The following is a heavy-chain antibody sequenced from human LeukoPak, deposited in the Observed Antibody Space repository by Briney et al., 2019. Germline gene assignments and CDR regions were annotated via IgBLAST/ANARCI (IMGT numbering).Heavy chain of an antibody. CDR1: GFPFISYS. V-gene: IGHV3-21*01. Sequence: PGGSPGLSLAASGFPFISYSMNWVPQAPGKGLEGVSSISSSSSYIYYADSVKGRFTISRDNAKNSLYLQMHSLRAEDTAVYYCASGFLEWLWAFDYWGQGTLVTVSS. D-gene: IGHD3-3*01. CDR2: ISSSSSYI. CDR3: ASGFLEWLWAFDY. J-gene: IGHJ4*02.